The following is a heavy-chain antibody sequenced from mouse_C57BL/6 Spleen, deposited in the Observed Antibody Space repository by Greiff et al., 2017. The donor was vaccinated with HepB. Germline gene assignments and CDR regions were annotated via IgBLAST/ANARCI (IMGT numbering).Heavy chain of an antibody. D-gene: IGHD2-1*01. CDR2: IYPRDGST. CDR1: GYTFTSYD. Sequence: VKLVESGPELVKPGASVKLSCKASGYTFTSYDINWVKQRPGQGLEWIGWIYPRDGSTKYNEKFKGKATLTVDTSSSTAYMELHSLTSEDSAVYFCAREDVELLDYWGQGTTLTVSS. CDR3: AREDVELLDY. V-gene: IGHV1-85*01. J-gene: IGHJ2*01.